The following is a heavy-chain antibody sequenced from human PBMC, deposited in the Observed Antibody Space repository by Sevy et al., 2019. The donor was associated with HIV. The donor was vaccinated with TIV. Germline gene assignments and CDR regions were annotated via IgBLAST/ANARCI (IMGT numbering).Heavy chain of an antibody. CDR1: GFTFSSYG. CDR2: ISYDGSDK. Sequence: GGSLRLSCAASGFTFSSYGMHWVRQAPGKGLEWVVVISYDGSDKYYADSVKGRFTISRDNSKNTLYLQMNSLRAEDTAVYYCAKGPDMVRGIDPRNKYYYYGMDVWGQGTTVTVSS. D-gene: IGHD3-10*01. J-gene: IGHJ6*02. CDR3: AKGPDMVRGIDPRNKYYYYGMDV. V-gene: IGHV3-30*18.